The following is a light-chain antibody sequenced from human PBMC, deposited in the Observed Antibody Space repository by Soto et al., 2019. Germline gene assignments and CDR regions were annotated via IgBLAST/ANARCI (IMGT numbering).Light chain of an antibody. J-gene: IGKJ5*01. Sequence: IQLTQSPSSLSASVGDRVTITCRASQDSSALLAWYQQKPGKAPKLLISAASTLQSGVPSRFSGSGSGTEFTLTISSLQPEDFATYYCQQLKNYPITFGQGTRLEIK. V-gene: IGKV1-9*01. CDR2: AAS. CDR3: QQLKNYPIT. CDR1: QDSSAL.